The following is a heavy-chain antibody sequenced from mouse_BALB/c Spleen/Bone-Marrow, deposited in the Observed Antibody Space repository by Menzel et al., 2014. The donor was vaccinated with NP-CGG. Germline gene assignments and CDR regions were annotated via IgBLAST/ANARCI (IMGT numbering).Heavy chain of an antibody. J-gene: IGHJ4*01. D-gene: IGHD1-1*01. V-gene: IGHV5-6-4*01. CDR1: GFTFSSYT. Sequence: EVQLVESGGGLVKPGGSLKLSCAASGFTFSSYTMSWVRQTPEKRLEWVATISSGGSYTYYPDSVKGRFTISRDNAKNTLYLQMSSLKSEDTAVYYCTRDPYYYGSSYAMDYWGQGTSVTVSS. CDR2: ISSGGSYT. CDR3: TRDPYYYGSSYAMDY.